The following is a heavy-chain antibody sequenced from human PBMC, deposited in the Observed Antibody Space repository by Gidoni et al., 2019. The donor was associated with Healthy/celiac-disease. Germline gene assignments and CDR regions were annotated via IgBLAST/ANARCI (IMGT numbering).Heavy chain of an antibody. CDR3: ARGLFWSGYFGIDY. Sequence: QVQLQQWGAGLLKPSETLYLTCAVYGGSFSGYYWSWIRQPPGKGLEWIGEINHSGSTNYNPSLKSRVTISVDTSKNQFSLKLSSVTAADTAVYYCARGLFWSGYFGIDYWGQGTWSPSPQ. V-gene: IGHV4-34*01. CDR2: INHSGST. CDR1: GGSFSGYY. D-gene: IGHD3-3*01. J-gene: IGHJ4*02.